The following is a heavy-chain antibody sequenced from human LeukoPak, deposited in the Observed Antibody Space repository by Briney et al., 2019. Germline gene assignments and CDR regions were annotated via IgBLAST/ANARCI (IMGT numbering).Heavy chain of an antibody. CDR3: AADYLPYSSEWYSFGYSYYGMDV. D-gene: IGHD6-25*01. CDR1: GFSVSSNY. V-gene: IGHV3-53*01. CDR2: IYSGGST. J-gene: IGHJ6*02. Sequence: GGSLRLSCAASGFSVSSNYMSWVRQAPGKGLEWVSVIYSGGSTYYADSVKGRFTISRDNSKNMLYLQMNSLRAEDTAVYYCAADYLPYSSEWYSFGYSYYGMDVWGQGTTVTVSS.